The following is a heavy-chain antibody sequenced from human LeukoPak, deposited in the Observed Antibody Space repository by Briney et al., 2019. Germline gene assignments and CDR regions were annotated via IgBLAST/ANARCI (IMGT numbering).Heavy chain of an antibody. D-gene: IGHD3-22*01. J-gene: IGHJ5*02. CDR3: ARGYYDTSEYSVRFDP. Sequence: ASVKVSCKASGYTFTGYYMHWVRQAPGQGLEWMGWMNPNSGNTGYAQKFQGRVTITRNTSITTAHMELSSLRSEGTAVYYCARGYYDTSEYSVRFDPWGQGTLVTVSS. V-gene: IGHV1-8*03. CDR2: MNPNSGNT. CDR1: GYTFTGYY.